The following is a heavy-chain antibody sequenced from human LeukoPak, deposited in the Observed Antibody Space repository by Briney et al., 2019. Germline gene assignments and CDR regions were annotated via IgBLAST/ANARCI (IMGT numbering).Heavy chain of an antibody. V-gene: IGHV3-23*01. J-gene: IGHJ4*02. Sequence: GGSLRLSCAASGFTFSSYAMSWVRQAPGKGLEWVSTFSGSGGSTYYADSVKGRFTISRDNSKNTLYLQMNSLRAEDTAVYYCARELHSSGYPYFDYWGQGTLVTVSS. CDR1: GFTFSSYA. D-gene: IGHD3-22*01. CDR3: ARELHSSGYPYFDY. CDR2: FSGSGGST.